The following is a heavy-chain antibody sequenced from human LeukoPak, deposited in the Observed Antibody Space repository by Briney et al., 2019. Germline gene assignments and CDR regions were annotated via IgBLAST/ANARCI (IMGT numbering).Heavy chain of an antibody. CDR1: GYTLTELS. D-gene: IGHD3-10*01. CDR2: FDPEDGET. J-gene: IGHJ4*02. V-gene: IGHV1-24*01. Sequence: ASVKVSCKVSGYTLTELSMHWVRQAPGKGLEWMGGFDPEDGETIYAQKFQGRVTMTGDTSTDTAYLELSSLRSEDTAVYYCATGARSPIYGSGSYNYYFDYWGQGTLVTVSS. CDR3: ATGARSPIYGSGSYNYYFDY.